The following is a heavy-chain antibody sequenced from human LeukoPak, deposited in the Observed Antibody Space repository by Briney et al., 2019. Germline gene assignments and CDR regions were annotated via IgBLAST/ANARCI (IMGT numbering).Heavy chain of an antibody. CDR1: GGSISSSSYY. CDR3: ARGGYCSGGSCHEYFQH. CDR2: IYYSGST. J-gene: IGHJ1*01. Sequence: SETLSLTCTVSGGSISSSSYYWGWIRQPPGKGLEWIGSIYYSGSTYYNPSLKSRVTISVDTSKNQFSLKLSSVTAADTAVYCCARGGYCSGGSCHEYFQHWGQGTLVTVSS. V-gene: IGHV4-39*01. D-gene: IGHD2-15*01.